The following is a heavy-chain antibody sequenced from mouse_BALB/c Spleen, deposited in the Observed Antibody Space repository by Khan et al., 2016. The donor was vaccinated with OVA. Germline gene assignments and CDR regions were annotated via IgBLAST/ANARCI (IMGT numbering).Heavy chain of an antibody. CDR2: INTHSGVP. Sequence: QIQLVQSGPELKKPGETVRISCKASGYTFTTAGMQWVQKMPGKGLKWIGWINTHSGVPKYAEDFKGRFAFSLETSASTAYLQITNLKNEDTATYVCARGGADYYRNDGGAMDYWGQGTSVTVSS. CDR1: GYTFTTAG. D-gene: IGHD2-14*01. V-gene: IGHV9-4*02. CDR3: ARGGADYYRNDGGAMDY. J-gene: IGHJ4*01.